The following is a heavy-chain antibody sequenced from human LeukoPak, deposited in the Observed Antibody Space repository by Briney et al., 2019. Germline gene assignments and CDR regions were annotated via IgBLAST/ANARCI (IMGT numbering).Heavy chain of an antibody. D-gene: IGHD3-16*02. V-gene: IGHV4-34*01. CDR2: INYSGST. Sequence: PSETLSLTCAVYGGSFSGYYWSWIRQPPGKGLEWIGEINYSGSTNYNPSLKSRVTISVDTSKNQFSLKLSSVTAADTAVYYCARADDYIWGSYLAPRDYFDYWGQGTLVTVSS. CDR1: GGSFSGYY. CDR3: ARADDYIWGSYLAPRDYFDY. J-gene: IGHJ4*02.